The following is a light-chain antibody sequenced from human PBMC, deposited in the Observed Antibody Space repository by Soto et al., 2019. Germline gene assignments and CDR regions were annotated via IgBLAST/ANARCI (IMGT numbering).Light chain of an antibody. V-gene: IGKV1-13*02. CDR2: DAL. J-gene: IGKJ1*01. Sequence: IQMTQSPSSLSASVGDRVTITCRASQGISIYLAWYQQKAGRAPKVLIYDALSLESGVPSRFSGSGSGTEFTLTISSLEPDDFTTYFCQQYNTYPWTFGQGTKVDIK. CDR3: QQYNTYPWT. CDR1: QGISIY.